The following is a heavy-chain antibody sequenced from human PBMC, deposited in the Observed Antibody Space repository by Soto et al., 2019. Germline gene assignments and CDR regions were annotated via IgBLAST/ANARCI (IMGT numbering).Heavy chain of an antibody. Sequence: QMQLVQSGAEVKKPGSSVKVSCKASGGTFSSYAISWVRQAPGQGLEWMGGIIPIFGTANYAQKFQGRVTITADESTSTAYMELSSLRSEDTAVYYCARVGYSYGYEGYYFDYWGQGTLVTVSS. V-gene: IGHV1-69*01. CDR1: GGTFSSYA. J-gene: IGHJ4*02. D-gene: IGHD5-18*01. CDR3: ARVGYSYGYEGYYFDY. CDR2: IIPIFGTA.